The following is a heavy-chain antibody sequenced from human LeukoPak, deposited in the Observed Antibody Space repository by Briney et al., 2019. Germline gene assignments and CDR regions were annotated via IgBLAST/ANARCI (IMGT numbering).Heavy chain of an antibody. CDR1: GFTFSSYE. V-gene: IGHV3-48*03. CDR2: IRISGSTR. D-gene: IGHD3-10*02. Sequence: GETLRLTCTASGFTFSSYEMNWVRKAPGKGLEWVSYIRISGSTRNYDDSVQSRFTISRDNAKNSLYLQMSSLRAEDTAVYYCAELGITMIGGVWGKGTTVTISS. CDR3: AELGITMIGGV. J-gene: IGHJ6*04.